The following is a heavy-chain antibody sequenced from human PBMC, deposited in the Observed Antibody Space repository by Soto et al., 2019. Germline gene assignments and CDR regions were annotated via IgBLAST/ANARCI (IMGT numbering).Heavy chain of an antibody. J-gene: IGHJ3*02. V-gene: IGHV3-21*01. D-gene: IGHD3-16*02. Sequence: GGSLRLSCAASGFTFSRYSMNWVRQAPGKGLEWVSSISSSSSYIYYADSVKGRFTISRDNAKNSLYLQMNSLRAEDTAVYYCARLMDDYIWGSYRDDAFDIWGQGTMVTVSS. CDR2: ISSSSSYI. CDR1: GFTFSRYS. CDR3: ARLMDDYIWGSYRDDAFDI.